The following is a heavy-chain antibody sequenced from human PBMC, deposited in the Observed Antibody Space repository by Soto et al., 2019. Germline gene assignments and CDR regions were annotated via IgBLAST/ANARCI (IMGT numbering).Heavy chain of an antibody. J-gene: IGHJ6*03. D-gene: IGHD3-9*01. CDR2: IYYSGST. Sequence: PSETLSLTCTVSGGSISSYYWSWIRQPPGKGLEWIGYIYYSGSTNYNPSLKSRVTISVDTSKNQFSLKLSSVTAADTAVYYCARVRYFDWLPSRHYYYMDVWGKGTTVTVSS. CDR1: GGSISSYY. V-gene: IGHV4-59*01. CDR3: ARVRYFDWLPSRHYYYMDV.